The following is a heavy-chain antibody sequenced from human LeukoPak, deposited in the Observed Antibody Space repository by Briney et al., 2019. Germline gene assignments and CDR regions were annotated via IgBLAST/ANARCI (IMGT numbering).Heavy chain of an antibody. CDR3: ARGRAYYYGSGPSYYGMDV. CDR1: GGSFSGYY. Sequence: SETLSLTCAVYGGSFSGYYWSWIRQPPGKGLEWIGEINHSGSTNYNPSLKSRVTISVDTSKNQFSLKLSSVTAADTAVYYCARGRAYYYGSGPSYYGMDVWGKGTTVTVPS. D-gene: IGHD3-10*01. CDR2: INHSGST. J-gene: IGHJ6*04. V-gene: IGHV4-34*01.